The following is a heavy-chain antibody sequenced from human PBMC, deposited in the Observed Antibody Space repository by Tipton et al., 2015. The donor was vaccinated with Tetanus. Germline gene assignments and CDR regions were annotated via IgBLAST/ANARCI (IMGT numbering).Heavy chain of an antibody. Sequence: PGLVKPSETLSLGCTVSGGSIASDGYYWGWIRQPPGKGLQWIGNIYSYNGNTLQNPSLQSRVTISLDRSKNQFSLKLRSVTAADTAVYYCARSADNWFDPWGQGTLVTVSS. CDR1: GGSIASDGYY. V-gene: IGHV4-39*01. CDR2: IYSYNGNT. J-gene: IGHJ5*02. CDR3: ARSADNWFDP.